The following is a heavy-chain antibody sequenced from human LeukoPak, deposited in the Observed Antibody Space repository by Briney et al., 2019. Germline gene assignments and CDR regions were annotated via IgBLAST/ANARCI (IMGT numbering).Heavy chain of an antibody. Sequence: SQTLSLTCTVSGGSISSGSYYWSWIRQPAGKGLEWIGRIYTSGSTNYNPSLKSRVTISVDTPKNQFSLKLSSVTAADTAVYYWARALLGCPHCLDYWGQGTLVTVPS. D-gene: IGHD2-15*01. CDR1: GGSISSGSYY. CDR3: ARALLGCPHCLDY. V-gene: IGHV4-61*02. CDR2: IYTSGST. J-gene: IGHJ4*02.